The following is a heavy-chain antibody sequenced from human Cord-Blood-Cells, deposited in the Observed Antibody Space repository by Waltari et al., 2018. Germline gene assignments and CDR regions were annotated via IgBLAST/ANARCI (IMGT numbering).Heavy chain of an antibody. CDR2: IWNDGSNK. D-gene: IGHD2-15*01. CDR1: GFTFSSYG. V-gene: IGHV3-33*01. Sequence: QVQLVESGGGVVQPGRSLRLSCAASGFTFSSYGMHLVRQAPGPGLEWVAVIWNDGSNKYYADSVKGRFTISRDNSKDTLYLQMNSLRAEDTAVYYCAREGRIGVAATPAYFDYWGQGTLVTVSS. J-gene: IGHJ4*02. CDR3: AREGRIGVAATPAYFDY.